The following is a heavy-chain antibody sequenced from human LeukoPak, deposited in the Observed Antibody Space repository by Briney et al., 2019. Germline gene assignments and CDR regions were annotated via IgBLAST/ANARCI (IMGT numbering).Heavy chain of an antibody. CDR3: ARGRKMGY. J-gene: IGHJ4*02. Sequence: SETLSLTCTVSGYSISSGYYWGWIRQPPGKGLEWIGEINHSGSTNYNPSLKSRVTISVDTSKNQFSLKLSSVTAADTAVYYCARGRKMGYWGQGTLVTVSS. D-gene: IGHD2-8*01. V-gene: IGHV4-38-2*02. CDR1: GYSISSGYY. CDR2: INHSGST.